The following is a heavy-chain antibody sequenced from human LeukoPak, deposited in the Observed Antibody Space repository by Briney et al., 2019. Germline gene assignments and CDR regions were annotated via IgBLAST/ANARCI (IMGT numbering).Heavy chain of an antibody. V-gene: IGHV4-39*01. Sequence: PSETLSLTCTVSGGSISSPGYDWGWIRQPPGTGLEWIASIYYGGTSGNTYYNPSLRSRLTIPVNTSKNQFSLRLNSVTAADTAVYYCVRHGSYYRRIDYWGQGTLVTVSS. J-gene: IGHJ4*02. CDR2: IYYGGTSGNT. CDR1: GGSISSPGYD. D-gene: IGHD1-26*01. CDR3: VRHGSYYRRIDY.